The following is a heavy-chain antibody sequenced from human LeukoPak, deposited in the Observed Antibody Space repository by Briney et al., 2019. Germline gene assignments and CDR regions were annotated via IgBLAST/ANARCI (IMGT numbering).Heavy chain of an antibody. CDR3: ARHGYDSSGYYYYYYYMDV. V-gene: IGHV4-4*09. CDR1: GGSISSYY. Sequence: SETLSLTCIVSGGSISSYYWSWIRQPPGKGLEWIGYIYTSGSTNYNPSLKSRVTISVDTSKNQFSLKLSSVTAADTAVYYCARHGYDSSGYYYYYYYMDVWGKGTTVTVSS. J-gene: IGHJ6*03. D-gene: IGHD3-22*01. CDR2: IYTSGST.